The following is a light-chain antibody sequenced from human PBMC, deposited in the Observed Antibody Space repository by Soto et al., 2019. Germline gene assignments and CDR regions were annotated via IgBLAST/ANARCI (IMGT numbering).Light chain of an antibody. CDR2: GAS. CDR1: QSVSSN. J-gene: IGKJ5*01. V-gene: IGKV3-15*01. Sequence: EIVMTQSPATLSVSPGERATLSCRASQSVSSNLAWYQQKPGQAPRLLIYGASTRATGIPARFSGSGSGTESTLTISSLQSEDFAVYYCQHYNNWPPAITFGQGTRLEMK. CDR3: QHYNNWPPAIT.